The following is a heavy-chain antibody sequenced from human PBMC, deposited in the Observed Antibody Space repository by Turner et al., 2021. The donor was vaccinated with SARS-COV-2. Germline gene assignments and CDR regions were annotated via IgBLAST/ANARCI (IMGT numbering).Heavy chain of an antibody. CDR3: GSGGFIWFGA. V-gene: IGHV4-39*01. J-gene: IGHJ5*02. D-gene: IGHD5-12*01. CDR2: IDDRGST. CDR1: GASISRSSDY. Sequence: QLQLQESGPGLLTPAVTLSLTCAVSGASISRSSDYWGWIRQPPGKGLEWIGNIDDRGSTYYNPSLKSRLTIFVDTSKNQVSLKMTSVTAADTAVYYCGSGGFIWFGAWGQGTLVTVSS.